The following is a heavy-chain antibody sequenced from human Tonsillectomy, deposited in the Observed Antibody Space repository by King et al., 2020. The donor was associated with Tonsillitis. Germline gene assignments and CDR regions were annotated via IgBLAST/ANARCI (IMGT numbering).Heavy chain of an antibody. CDR1: GGSFSGYY. D-gene: IGHD3-16*01. CDR3: ARGRRGGYVSRQHRSGNWFDP. V-gene: IGHV4-34*01. Sequence: VQLQQWGAGLLKPSETLSLTCAVYGGSFSGYYWSWIRQPPGKGLEWIGEINHSGSTNYNPSLKSRVTVSVDTSKYQFSLKLSSVTAADTAVYYCARGRRGGYVSRQHRSGNWFDPWGQGTLVTVSS. J-gene: IGHJ5*02. CDR2: INHSGST.